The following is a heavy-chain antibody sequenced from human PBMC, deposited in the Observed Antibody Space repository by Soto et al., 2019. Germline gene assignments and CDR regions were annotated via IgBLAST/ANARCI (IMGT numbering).Heavy chain of an antibody. CDR3: ARDRRDFWSGYSDY. CDR1: GFTFSSYW. CDR2: IKQDGSEK. J-gene: IGHJ4*02. Sequence: GGSLRLSCAASGFTFSSYWMSWVRQAPGKGLEWVANIKQDGSEKYYVDSVKGLFTISRDNAKNSLYLQMNSLRAEDTAVYYCARDRRDFWSGYSDYWGQGTLVTVSS. V-gene: IGHV3-7*01. D-gene: IGHD3-3*01.